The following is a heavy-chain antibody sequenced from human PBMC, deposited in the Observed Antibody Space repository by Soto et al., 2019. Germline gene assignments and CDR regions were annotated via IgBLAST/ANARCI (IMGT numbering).Heavy chain of an antibody. CDR3: AKDRVSSYDGYAGYFDY. J-gene: IGHJ4*02. Sequence: EVQLLESGGGLVQPGGSLRLSCAASGFTFSSYAMSWVRQAPGKGLEWVSAVSGSGGGTYYADSVKGRFTISRDYSKNTLYLQMNGLRAEDTAVYYCAKDRVSSYDGYAGYFDYWGQGTLVTVSS. D-gene: IGHD5-12*01. CDR2: VSGSGGGT. CDR1: GFTFSSYA. V-gene: IGHV3-23*01.